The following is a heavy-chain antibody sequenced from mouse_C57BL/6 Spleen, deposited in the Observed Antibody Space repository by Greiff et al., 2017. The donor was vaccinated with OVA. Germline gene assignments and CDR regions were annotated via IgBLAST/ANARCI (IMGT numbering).Heavy chain of an antibody. J-gene: IGHJ2*01. V-gene: IGHV1-72*01. Sequence: QVQLQQPGAELVKPGASVKLSCKASGYTFTSYWMHWVKQRPGRGLEWIGRIDPNSGGTKYNEKFKSKATLTVDTPSSTAYMPLSSLTSEYSAVYYGARQIYYGYGVYCDDWGQGTTLTVSS. CDR1: GYTFTSYW. CDR3: ARQIYYGYGVYCDD. D-gene: IGHD2-2*01. CDR2: IDPNSGGT.